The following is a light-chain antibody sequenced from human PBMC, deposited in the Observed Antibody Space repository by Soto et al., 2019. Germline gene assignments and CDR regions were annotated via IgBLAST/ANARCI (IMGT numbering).Light chain of an antibody. V-gene: IGLV2-14*02. J-gene: IGLJ3*02. Sequence: QSALTQPASVSGSPGQSITISCTGTSSDVGNYNLVSWYQQHPGKAPKLMIYEGNKRPSGVSNRFSASKSGNTASLTISGLQAEDEADYYCSSYTSTNTWVFGGGTKLTVL. CDR1: SSDVGNYNL. CDR3: SSYTSTNTWV. CDR2: EGN.